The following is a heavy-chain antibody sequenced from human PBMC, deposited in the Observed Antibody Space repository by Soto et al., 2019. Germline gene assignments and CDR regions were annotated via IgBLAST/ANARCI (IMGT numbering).Heavy chain of an antibody. CDR2: INPNSGGT. Sequence: ASVKVSCTASGYTFTGYYMHWVRQAPGQGLEWVGWINPNSGGTNYAQKFQGRVTMTRDTSISTAYMELSRLRSDDTAVYYCARDGGRYYDSSGYQLFDYWGQGTLVTVSS. D-gene: IGHD3-22*01. V-gene: IGHV1-2*02. CDR1: GYTFTGYY. CDR3: ARDGGRYYDSSGYQLFDY. J-gene: IGHJ4*02.